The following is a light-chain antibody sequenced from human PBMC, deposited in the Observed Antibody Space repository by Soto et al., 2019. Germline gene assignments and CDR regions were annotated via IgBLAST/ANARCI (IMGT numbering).Light chain of an antibody. CDR2: DAS. J-gene: IGKJ3*01. CDR1: QSVSSY. CDR3: HQRSNWPRT. V-gene: IGKV3-11*01. Sequence: EIVLTQSPATLSLSPGERATLSCRASQSVSSYLAWYQQKTGQAPRLLIYDASNRATGIPARFSGSGSGTDFTLTIISLEPEDFAVYYCHQRSNWPRTFGPGTKVDIK.